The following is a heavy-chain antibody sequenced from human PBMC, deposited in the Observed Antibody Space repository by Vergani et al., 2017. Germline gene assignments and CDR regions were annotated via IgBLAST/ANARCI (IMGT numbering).Heavy chain of an antibody. V-gene: IGHV3-30*02. CDR1: GFTLSNYD. D-gene: IGHD3-16*01. J-gene: IGHJ4*02. CDR3: AKHFRGWGIDY. CDR2: IQFDGSNQ. Sequence: QVQLVESGGGVVQRGGSLRLSCATSGFTLSNYDMNWIRQGPGKGLEFVAFIQFDGSNQYYADSVKGRFTLSRDFSKNTLYLQMNSLRTDDTATYYCAKHFRGWGIDYWGQGTQVIVSS.